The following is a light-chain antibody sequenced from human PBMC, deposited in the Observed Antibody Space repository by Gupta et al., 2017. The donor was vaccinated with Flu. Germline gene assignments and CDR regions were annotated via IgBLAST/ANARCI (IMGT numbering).Light chain of an antibody. V-gene: IGLV3-21*02. J-gene: IGLJ7*01. CDR1: NIGGRT. CDR2: DDT. CDR3: QLWGGDHAV. Sequence: APGQTAKITCGGDNIGGRTVHRYQQRTCQAPNLVLFDDTDRPSGIPERFSGYISGNTATLTITRVEGGDEADYYCQLWGGDHAVFGGGTKLTVL.